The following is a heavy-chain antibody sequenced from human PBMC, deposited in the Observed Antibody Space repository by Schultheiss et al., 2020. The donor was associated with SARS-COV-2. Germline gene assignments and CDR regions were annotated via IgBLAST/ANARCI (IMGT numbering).Heavy chain of an antibody. V-gene: IGHV3-30*15. Sequence: GGSLRLSCAASGFTFSSYAMHWVRQAPGKGLEWVAVISYDGSNKYYADSVKGRFTISRDNSKNTLYLQMGSLRAEDMAVYYCARASRNGVYWGQGTLVTVSS. D-gene: IGHD2-2*01. CDR1: GFTFSSYA. CDR2: ISYDGSNK. J-gene: IGHJ4*02. CDR3: ARASRNGVY.